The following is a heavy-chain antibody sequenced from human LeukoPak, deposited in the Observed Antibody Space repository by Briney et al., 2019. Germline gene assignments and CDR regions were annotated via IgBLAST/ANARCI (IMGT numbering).Heavy chain of an antibody. D-gene: IGHD3-22*01. V-gene: IGHV4-38-2*02. Sequence: SETLSLTCTVSGYSISSGYYWGWIRQPPGKGLEWIGRIYHTGSTYYNPSLKSRVTISVDTSKNQFSLKLSFVAAADTAVYYCARRGNYDSSSFDDWGQGTLVTVSS. CDR1: GYSISSGYY. J-gene: IGHJ4*02. CDR2: IYHTGST. CDR3: ARRGNYDSSSFDD.